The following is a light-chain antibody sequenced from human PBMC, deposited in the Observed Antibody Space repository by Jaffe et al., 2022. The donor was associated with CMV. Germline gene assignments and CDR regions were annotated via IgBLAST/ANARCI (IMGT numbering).Light chain of an antibody. J-gene: IGKJ1*01. CDR1: QDISNY. CDR3: QQYHVYPPT. CDR2: AAF. Sequence: DIQMTQSPSSLSASVGDRVTITCRASQDISNYLAWFQQQPGKAPKSLIYAAFILQGGVPSRFSGSGSGTDFTLTINSLQPEDFATYYCQQYHVYPPTFGQGTKVDIK. V-gene: IGKV1-16*01.